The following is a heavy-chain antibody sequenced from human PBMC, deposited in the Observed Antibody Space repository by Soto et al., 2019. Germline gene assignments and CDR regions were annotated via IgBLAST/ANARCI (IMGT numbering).Heavy chain of an antibody. CDR2: IIPMLGVR. J-gene: IGHJ3*02. CDR1: GGTFSTYS. V-gene: IGHV1-69*02. CDR3: TIGSWSGEVFDI. Sequence: QVQLVQSGAEVKKPGSSVKVSCKDSGGTFSTYSMFWVRQAPGQGLEWMGRIIPMLGVRNYAQRFQDRVPIIAGKSTATVHMELSSLRSEDTALYYCTIGSWSGEVFDIWGQGTMVTVSS. D-gene: IGHD2-21*01.